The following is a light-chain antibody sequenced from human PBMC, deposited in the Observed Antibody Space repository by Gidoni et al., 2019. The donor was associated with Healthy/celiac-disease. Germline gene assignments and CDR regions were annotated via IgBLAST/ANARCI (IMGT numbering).Light chain of an antibody. Sequence: DIQMTQSPSSLSASVGDRVTITCRASQSISSYLNWYQQKPRKAPELLIYAASSLQSGVPSRFSGGGSGTDFTLTISSLQPEDFATYYCQESYSSPYTFXXXTKVEIK. CDR2: AAS. J-gene: IGKJ2*01. CDR3: QESYSSPYT. CDR1: QSISSY. V-gene: IGKV1-39*01.